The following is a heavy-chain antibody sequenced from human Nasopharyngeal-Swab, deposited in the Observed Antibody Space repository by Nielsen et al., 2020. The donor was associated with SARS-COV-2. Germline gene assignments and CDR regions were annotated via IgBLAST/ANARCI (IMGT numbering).Heavy chain of an antibody. V-gene: IGHV4-39*07. CDR3: ASGSRQFDY. Sequence: GSLRLSCSVSGGSISSSSYYWAWIRQPPGKGLEWIGSIYYSGTTYYNPSLKSRVTISVDTSKNQFSLKLSSVTAADTAVYYCASGSRQFDYWGQGTLVTVSS. CDR2: IYYSGTT. CDR1: GGSISSSSYY. J-gene: IGHJ4*02.